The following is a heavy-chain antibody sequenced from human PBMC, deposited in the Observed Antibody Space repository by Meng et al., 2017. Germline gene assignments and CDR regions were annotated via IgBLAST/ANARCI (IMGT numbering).Heavy chain of an antibody. CDR2: ISYDGSNK. D-gene: IGHD1-26*01. J-gene: IGHJ4*02. V-gene: IGHV3-30*04. CDR3: ARDHSGSCDY. Sequence: VQWVGLGGGAVQSGRSLSISCAASGFTFSRYALHWVRQAAGKGLEWVAVISYDGSNKYYADSVKGRFTISRDNSKNTLYLQMNSLRAEDTAVYYCARDHSGSCDYWGQGTLVTVSS. CDR1: GFTFSRYA.